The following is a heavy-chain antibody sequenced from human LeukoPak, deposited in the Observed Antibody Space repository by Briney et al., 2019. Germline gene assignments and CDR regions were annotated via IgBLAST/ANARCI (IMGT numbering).Heavy chain of an antibody. Sequence: PSETLSLTCTVPGASVSSGGYYWSWIRQPPGKGLEWIGYIYYSGSTNFNPSLKSRVTISVDTSKNQFSLKVSSVTAADTAVYYCARRGGSGRSFDYWGQGTLVTVSS. CDR3: ARRGGSGRSFDY. V-gene: IGHV4-61*08. CDR1: GASVSSGGYY. CDR2: IYYSGST. D-gene: IGHD3-10*01. J-gene: IGHJ4*02.